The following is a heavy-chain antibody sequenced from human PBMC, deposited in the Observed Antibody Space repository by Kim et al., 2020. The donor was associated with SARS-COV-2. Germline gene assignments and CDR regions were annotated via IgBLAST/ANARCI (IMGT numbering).Heavy chain of an antibody. V-gene: IGHV3-53*01. D-gene: IGHD2-21*02. CDR1: GFTVSDHY. Sequence: LSLTCAAAGFTVSDHYLSWVRQAPGKGLGWISMIHTDGTTYYADSVMGRFTISRDTSKNTLYLQMNNLRAEDTSVYYCRRGHWGDSPSWGQGTRITISS. CDR2: IHTDGTT. J-gene: IGHJ4*02. CDR3: RRGHWGDSPS.